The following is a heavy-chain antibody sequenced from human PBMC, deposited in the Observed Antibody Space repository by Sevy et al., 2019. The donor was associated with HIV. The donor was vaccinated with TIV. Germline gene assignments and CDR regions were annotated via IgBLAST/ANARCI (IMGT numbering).Heavy chain of an antibody. V-gene: IGHV3-7*01. Sequence: GGSLRLSCAASGFTFSRYWKTWVRQAPGKGLEWVANIKQDESEKYYVDSVKGRFTISRDNAKNSLYLQMNSLRADDTAVYYCARAEQVTMLVVFGGLYFDSWGQGTLVTVSS. D-gene: IGHD3-22*01. J-gene: IGHJ4*02. CDR1: GFTFSRYW. CDR2: IKQDESEK. CDR3: ARAEQVTMLVVFGGLYFDS.